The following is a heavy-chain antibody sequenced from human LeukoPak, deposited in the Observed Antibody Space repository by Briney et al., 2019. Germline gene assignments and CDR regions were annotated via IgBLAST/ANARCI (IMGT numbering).Heavy chain of an antibody. D-gene: IGHD4-17*01. J-gene: IGHJ4*02. V-gene: IGHV1-8*01. CDR2: MNPNSGNT. CDR1: GYTFTSYD. CDR3: ARERTSLYGDSNSYYFDY. Sequence: ASVKVSCKASGYTFTSYDINWVRQATGQGLEWMGWMNPNSGNTGYAQKFQGRVTMTRDTSTSTVYMELSSLRSEDTAVYYCARERTSLYGDSNSYYFDYWGQGTLVTVSS.